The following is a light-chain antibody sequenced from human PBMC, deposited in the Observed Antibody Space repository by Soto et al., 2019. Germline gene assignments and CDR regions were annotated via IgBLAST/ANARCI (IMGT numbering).Light chain of an antibody. V-gene: IGKV4-1*01. CDR3: QQYYSTPRT. Sequence: DIVMTQSPDSLAVSLGERATINCKSSQSVLYSSNNKNYLAWYQRKPGQPPKLLIYWASTRESGVPDRLSGSGAGTDFTLTISSLQAEDVAVYYCQQYYSTPRTFGQGTKVEIK. CDR2: WAS. J-gene: IGKJ1*01. CDR1: QSVLYSSNNKNY.